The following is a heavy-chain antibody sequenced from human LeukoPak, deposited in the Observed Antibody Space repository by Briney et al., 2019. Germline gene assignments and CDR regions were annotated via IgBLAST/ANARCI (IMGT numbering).Heavy chain of an antibody. Sequence: GGSLRLSCAASGFTFRSYLMHWLRQSPGKGRVWVSRIKSDGSTNYGESVKGRFTIFRGNSQNTLSPQMNSLRAEDTGVYYCARAPSEIGGYYPEYFRHWGQGTLVTVSS. CDR3: ARAPSEIGGYYPEYFRH. CDR2: IKSDGST. CDR1: GFTFRSYL. J-gene: IGHJ1*01. V-gene: IGHV3-74*01. D-gene: IGHD3-22*01.